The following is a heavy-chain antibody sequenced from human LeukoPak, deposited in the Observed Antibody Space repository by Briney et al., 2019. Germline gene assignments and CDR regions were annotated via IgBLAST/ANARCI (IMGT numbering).Heavy chain of an antibody. CDR1: GFTLSSYA. J-gene: IGHJ4*02. Sequence: GGSLRLSCAASGFTLSSYAMNWVRQAPGKGLEWVSYISSSSSTIYYADSVKGRFTISRDNARNSLYLQMNSLRAEDTAVYYCARVFYSSGWQFDYWGQGTLVTVSS. V-gene: IGHV3-48*01. D-gene: IGHD6-19*01. CDR2: ISSSSSTI. CDR3: ARVFYSSGWQFDY.